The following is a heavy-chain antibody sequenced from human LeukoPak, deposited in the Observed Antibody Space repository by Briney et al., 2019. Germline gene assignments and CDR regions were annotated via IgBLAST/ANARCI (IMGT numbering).Heavy chain of an antibody. CDR3: ARGNRDSSGFYYYYGMDV. Sequence: GGSLRLSCAASGFTFDDYAMFWVRQAPGKGLEWVSGISWNSENIGYAASAKGRFTISRDNAENSLYLQMNSLRGEDTAFYYCARGNRDSSGFYYYYGMDVWGQGTTVTVSS. CDR1: GFTFDDYA. J-gene: IGHJ6*02. D-gene: IGHD3-22*01. V-gene: IGHV3-9*01. CDR2: ISWNSENI.